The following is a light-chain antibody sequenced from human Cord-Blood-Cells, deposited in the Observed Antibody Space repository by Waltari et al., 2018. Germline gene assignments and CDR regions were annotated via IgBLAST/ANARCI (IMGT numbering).Light chain of an antibody. Sequence: QSALTQPASVSGSPGQSITISCTGTSSDVGGYNYVSWYQQHPGKAPKRRIDDVSKRHSGVPGRFSGSKSGNTASLTIAGLQAEDEADYYCSSYKSSSTWVFGGGTKLTVL. CDR1: SSDVGGYNY. J-gene: IGLJ3*02. V-gene: IGLV2-14*01. CDR3: SSYKSSSTWV. CDR2: DVS.